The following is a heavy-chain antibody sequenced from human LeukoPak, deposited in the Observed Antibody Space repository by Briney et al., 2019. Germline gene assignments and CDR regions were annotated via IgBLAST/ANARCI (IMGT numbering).Heavy chain of an antibody. J-gene: IGHJ4*02. CDR1: GFTFSSYS. CDR3: ARGLSGTKTGFDY. Sequence: GGPLRLSCAASGFTFSSYSMNWVRQAPGKGLEWVSSISSSSSYIYYADSVKGRFTISRDNAKNSLYLQMNSLRAEDTAVYYCARGLSGTKTGFDYWGQGTLVTVSS. CDR2: ISSSSSYI. D-gene: IGHD1-26*01. V-gene: IGHV3-21*01.